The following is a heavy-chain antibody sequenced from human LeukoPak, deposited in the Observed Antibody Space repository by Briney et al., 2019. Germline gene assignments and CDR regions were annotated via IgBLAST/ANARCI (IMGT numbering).Heavy chain of an antibody. V-gene: IGHV1-46*01. CDR2: INPSSGST. Sequence: ASVKVSCKASGYTLTNYYMHWVRQAPGQGLEWMGIINPSSGSTSFPQRFQGRVTMTRDTSTSTVYMELSSLRSEDTAVYYCARAYCGGDCYSGFSHYYFDYWSQGTLVTVSS. J-gene: IGHJ4*02. CDR1: GYTLTNYY. CDR3: ARAYCGGDCYSGFSHYYFDY. D-gene: IGHD2-21*02.